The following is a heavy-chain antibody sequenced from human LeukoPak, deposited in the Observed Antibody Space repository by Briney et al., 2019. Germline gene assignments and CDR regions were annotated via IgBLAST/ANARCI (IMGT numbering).Heavy chain of an antibody. V-gene: IGHV1-69*13. CDR3: TRDLHERALLGLFVS. CDR1: GSSFNTYA. CDR2: VRPICGPA. J-gene: IGHJ4*02. Sequence: AVKVSGTASGSSFNTYAINWVRQPPGQGLDWMGGVRPICGPANFAQNFPGRVTLTADEHNNKDYLELSRQTDRDTDLYLCTRDLHERALLGLFVSWGEGTLVTVSS. D-gene: IGHD3-16*01.